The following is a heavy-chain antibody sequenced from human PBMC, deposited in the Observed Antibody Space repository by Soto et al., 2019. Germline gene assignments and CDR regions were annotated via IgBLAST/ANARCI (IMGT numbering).Heavy chain of an antibody. D-gene: IGHD2-15*01. CDR3: AHRHDLGGFDI. V-gene: IGHV2-5*01. CDR1: GFSLSTRGVG. J-gene: IGHJ3*02. CDR2: INWNDDE. Sequence: QITLKESGPKLVKPTQTLTLTCTFSGFSLSTRGVGVGWIRQPPGKALEWLALINWNDDERYSPSLKDRLTMTKDTSKNHVVLTMTNVDPVDTATYSCAHRHDLGGFDIWGQGTMVTVSS.